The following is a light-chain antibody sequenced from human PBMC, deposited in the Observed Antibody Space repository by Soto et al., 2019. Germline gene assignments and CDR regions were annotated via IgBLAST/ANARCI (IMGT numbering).Light chain of an antibody. Sequence: EIVMTQSPATLSVSPGERATLSCRASQSVSSNLAWYQQKPGQAPRLLIYGASSRATGKTDRFSGSGSGTEFSLTISRLEPEDFAVYYCQYGTSPTWTFGQGTKVDIK. J-gene: IGKJ1*01. CDR1: QSVSSN. CDR3: QYGTSPTWT. CDR2: GAS. V-gene: IGKV3-20*01.